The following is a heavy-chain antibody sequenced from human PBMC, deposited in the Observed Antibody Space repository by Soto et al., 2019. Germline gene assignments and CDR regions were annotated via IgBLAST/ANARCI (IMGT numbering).Heavy chain of an antibody. D-gene: IGHD3-10*01. Sequence: QLQLQESGSGLVKPSQTLSLTCAVSGGAIRSGGYSWSWIRQPPGKGLEWIGYIYQSGSTYYNPSLKSRVTISVDRSKNQYHLKLSSVTAADTAVYYWPRGHPVFIQHWGKGTLVSVSS. V-gene: IGHV4-30-2*01. CDR3: PRGHPVFIQH. CDR1: GGAIRSGGYS. J-gene: IGHJ1*01. CDR2: IYQSGST.